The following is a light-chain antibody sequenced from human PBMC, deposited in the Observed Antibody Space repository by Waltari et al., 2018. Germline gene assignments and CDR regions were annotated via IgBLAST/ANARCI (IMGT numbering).Light chain of an antibody. J-gene: IGLJ3*02. CDR2: DVS. CDR1: SSDVGFYNY. V-gene: IGLV2-14*01. CDR3: NSYAGSSSWV. Sequence: QSALTQPASVSGSPGQSITIPYTGTSSDVGFYNYVSWYQQHPGKAPELMIYDVSERPSGVSNRFSGSKSGNTASLTISGLQAEDEADYYCNSYAGSSSWVFGGGTKLTVL.